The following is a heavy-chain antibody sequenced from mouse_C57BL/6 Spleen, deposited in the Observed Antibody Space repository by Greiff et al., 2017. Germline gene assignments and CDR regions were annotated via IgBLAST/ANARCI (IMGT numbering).Heavy chain of an antibody. CDR2: IDPSDSYT. J-gene: IGHJ3*01. D-gene: IGHD2-3*01. CDR3: ARSYDY. V-gene: IGHV1-69*01. CDR1: GYTFTSYW. Sequence: VQLQQPGAELVMPGASVKLSCKASGYTFTSYWMHWVKQRPGQGLEWIGEIDPSDSYTNYNQKFKGKSTLTVDKSSSTAYMQLSSLTSEDSAVYYCARSYDYWGQGTLVTVSA.